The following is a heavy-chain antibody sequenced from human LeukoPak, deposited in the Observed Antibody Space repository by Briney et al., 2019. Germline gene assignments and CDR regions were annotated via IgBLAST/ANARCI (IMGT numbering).Heavy chain of an antibody. V-gene: IGHV3-23*01. CDR3: AKKVVVGATSPYSDFQD. CDR1: GFTFSSYA. Sequence: GGSPRLSCEASGFTFSSYAMSWVRQAPGKGLEWVSAISGSGMTTHYAGSVKGRFSISRDNSKNTLYLQMNSLRAEDTALYYCAKKVVVGATSPYSDFQDWGQGTLVTVSS. D-gene: IGHD1-26*01. CDR2: ISGSGMTT. J-gene: IGHJ1*01.